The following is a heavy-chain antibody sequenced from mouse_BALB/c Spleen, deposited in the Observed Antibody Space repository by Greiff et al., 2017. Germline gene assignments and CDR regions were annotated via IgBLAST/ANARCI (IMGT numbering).Heavy chain of an antibody. CDR3: ARSDYRYDDAMDY. CDR2: IDPENGNT. V-gene: IGHV14-1*02. D-gene: IGHD2-14*01. J-gene: IGHJ4*01. Sequence: EVKLVESGAELVRPGALVKLSCKASGFNIKDYYMHWVKQRPEQGLEWIGWIDPENGNTIYDPKFQGKASITADTSSNTAYLQLSSLTSEDTAVYYCARSDYRYDDAMDYWGQGTSVTVSS. CDR1: GFNIKDYY.